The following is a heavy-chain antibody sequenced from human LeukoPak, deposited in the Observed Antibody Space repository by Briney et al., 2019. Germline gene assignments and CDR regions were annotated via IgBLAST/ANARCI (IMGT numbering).Heavy chain of an antibody. CDR1: GFTFSKAW. CDR3: TTGALGYCSSTTCYDY. Sequence: GGSLRLSCAASGFTFSKAWMSWVRHAPEKGLEWVGRIKRTSDGGTTDYAAPVKGRFTISRDDSKHTLYLEMNSLKTEDTAYYYCTTGALGYCSSTTCYDYWGQGTLVTVSS. V-gene: IGHV3-15*01. D-gene: IGHD2-2*01. CDR2: IKRTSDGGTT. J-gene: IGHJ4*01.